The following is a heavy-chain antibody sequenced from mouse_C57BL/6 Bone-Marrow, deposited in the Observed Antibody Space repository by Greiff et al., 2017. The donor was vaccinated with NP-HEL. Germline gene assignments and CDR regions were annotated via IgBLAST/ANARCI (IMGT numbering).Heavy chain of an antibody. Sequence: EVQLQQSGAELVRPGASVKLSCTASGFNIKDDYMHWVKQRPEQGLEWIGWIDPENGDTEYASKFQGKATITADTSSNTAYLQLSSLTSEDTAVYYCTTPIYYGKGTWVAYWGQGTLVTVSA. D-gene: IGHD2-1*01. CDR2: IDPENGDT. V-gene: IGHV14-4*01. CDR1: GFNIKDDY. J-gene: IGHJ3*01. CDR3: TTPIYYGKGTWVAY.